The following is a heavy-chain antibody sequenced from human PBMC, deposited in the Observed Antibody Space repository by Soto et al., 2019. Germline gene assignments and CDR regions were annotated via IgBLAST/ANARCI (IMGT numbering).Heavy chain of an antibody. D-gene: IGHD6-19*01. J-gene: IGHJ4*02. CDR3: ARVQWLEIFDY. CDR1: GGSLSSSSYY. V-gene: IGHV4-39*01. CDR2: IYYSGST. Sequence: SDTLSLTCTVSGGSLSSSSYYWGWIRQPPGKGLEWIGSIYYSGSTYYNPSLKSRVTISVDTSKNQFSLKLSSVTAADTAVYYCARVQWLEIFDYWGQGTLVNVSS.